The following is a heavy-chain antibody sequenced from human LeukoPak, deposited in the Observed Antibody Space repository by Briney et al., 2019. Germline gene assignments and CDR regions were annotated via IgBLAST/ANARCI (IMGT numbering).Heavy chain of an antibody. V-gene: IGHV3-53*01. CDR1: GFTVSSNY. CDR3: ARELGRITIFGVVTSDAFDI. CDR2: IYSGGST. Sequence: PGGFLRLSCAASGFTVSSNYMSWVRQAPGKGLEWVSVIYSGGSTYYADSVKGRFTISRDNSKNTLYLQMNSLRAEDTAVYYCARELGRITIFGVVTSDAFDIWGQGIMVTVSS. J-gene: IGHJ3*02. D-gene: IGHD3-3*01.